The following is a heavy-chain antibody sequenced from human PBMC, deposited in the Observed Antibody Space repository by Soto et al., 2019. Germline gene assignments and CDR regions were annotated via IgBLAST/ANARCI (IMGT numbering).Heavy chain of an antibody. J-gene: IGHJ6*03. V-gene: IGHV4-30-4*01. D-gene: IGHD3-3*01. CDR3: ARAVSEWLLGITYYYYYMDV. CDR1: GGSISSGDYY. CDR2: IYYSGST. Sequence: SETLSLTCTVSGGSISSGDYYWSWIRQPPGKGLEWIGYIYYSGSTYYNPSLKSRVTISVDTSKNQFSLKLSSVTAADTAVYYCARAVSEWLLGITYYYYYMDVWGKGTTVTVSS.